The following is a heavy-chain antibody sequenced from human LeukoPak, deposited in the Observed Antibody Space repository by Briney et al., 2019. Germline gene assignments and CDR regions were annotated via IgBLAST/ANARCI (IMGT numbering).Heavy chain of an antibody. J-gene: IGHJ4*02. CDR1: GFTFSSAW. V-gene: IGHV3-73*01. Sequence: GGSVRLSCAASGFTFSSAWMSWVRQAPGKGLEWVGRITTKRSNYATAYTASVKGRFTISRHDSENTAYLQMNSLKTEDTALYYCTTYRSGHYWGQGTLVTVSS. CDR3: TTYRSGHY. D-gene: IGHD6-19*01. CDR2: ITTKRSNYAT.